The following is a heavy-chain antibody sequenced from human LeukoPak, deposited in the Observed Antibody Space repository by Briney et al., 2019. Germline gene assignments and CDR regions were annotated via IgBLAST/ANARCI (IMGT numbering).Heavy chain of an antibody. Sequence: PGGSLRLSCAASGFTFSSYDMHWVRLPTGKGLEWVSAIGTAGDTYYSHSVKGRFTISRENGKNSLYLHMNSLSAGDTAVYFCARGHMLTGYYNFAWFDPWGQGTLVTVSS. D-gene: IGHD3-9*01. CDR3: ARGHMLTGYYNFAWFDP. V-gene: IGHV3-13*01. CDR1: GFTFSSYD. CDR2: IGTAGDT. J-gene: IGHJ5*02.